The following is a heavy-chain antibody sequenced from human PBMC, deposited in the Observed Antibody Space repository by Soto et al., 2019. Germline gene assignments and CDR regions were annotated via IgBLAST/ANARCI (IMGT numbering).Heavy chain of an antibody. J-gene: IGHJ4*02. V-gene: IGHV1-18*01. Sequence: QVQVVQSGAEVKEPGASVEVACKASGYTFTTYGISWVRQAPGQGLEWIGWINAYTGNTNYAQKLQGRVTMTTDTSTSTAYMELRSLRSDDTAVYYCAMFYGSGSFPYDYWGQGTLVTVSS. CDR1: GYTFTTYG. CDR2: INAYTGNT. CDR3: AMFYGSGSFPYDY. D-gene: IGHD3-10*01.